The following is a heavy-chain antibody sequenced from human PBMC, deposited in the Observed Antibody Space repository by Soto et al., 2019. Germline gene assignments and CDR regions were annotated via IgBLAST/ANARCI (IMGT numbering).Heavy chain of an antibody. V-gene: IGHV3-53*02. Sequence: EVQLVETGGGLIQPGGSLRLSCAASGFTVSSNYMSWVRQAPGKGLEWVSVIYSGGSTYYADSVKGRFTISRDNSKNTLYLQMNSLRAEDTAVYYCARWGAMVIGFYGYWYFDLWGRGTLVTVSS. CDR2: IYSGGST. CDR3: ARWGAMVIGFYGYWYFDL. D-gene: IGHD5-18*01. J-gene: IGHJ2*01. CDR1: GFTVSSNY.